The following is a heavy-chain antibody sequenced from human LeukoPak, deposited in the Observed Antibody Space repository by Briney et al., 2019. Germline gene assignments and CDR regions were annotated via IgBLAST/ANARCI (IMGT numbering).Heavy chain of an antibody. Sequence: SETLSLTCTVSGGSISSYYWSWIRQPPGKGLEWIGYTYYSGSTNYNPSLKSRVTISVDTSKNQFSLKLSSVTAADTAVYYCARGSRGVTSMNWFDPWGQGTLVTVSS. CDR1: GGSISSYY. J-gene: IGHJ5*02. D-gene: IGHD3-10*01. CDR2: TYYSGST. CDR3: ARGSRGVTSMNWFDP. V-gene: IGHV4-59*01.